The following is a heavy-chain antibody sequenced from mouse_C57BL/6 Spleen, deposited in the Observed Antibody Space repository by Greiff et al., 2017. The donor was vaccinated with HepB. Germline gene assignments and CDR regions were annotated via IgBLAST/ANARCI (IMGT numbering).Heavy chain of an antibody. CDR3: ARWYYGSSYWYFDV. J-gene: IGHJ1*03. D-gene: IGHD1-1*01. CDR2: ISSGSSTI. CDR1: GFTFSDYG. V-gene: IGHV5-17*01. Sequence: EVKLEESGGGLVKPGGSLKLSCAASGFTFSDYGMHWVRQAPEKGLEWVAYISSGSSTIYYADTVKGRFTISRDNAKNTLFLQMTSLRSEDTAMYYCARWYYGSSYWYFDVWGTGTTVTVSS.